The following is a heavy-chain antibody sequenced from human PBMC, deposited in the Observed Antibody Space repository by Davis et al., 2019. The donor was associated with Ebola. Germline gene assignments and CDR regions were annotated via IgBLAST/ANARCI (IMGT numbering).Heavy chain of an antibody. CDR3: AKMTTVTTFGGMDV. J-gene: IGHJ6*02. CDR2: ISSSSSYI. D-gene: IGHD4-17*01. CDR1: GFTFSSYS. V-gene: IGHV3-21*04. Sequence: GESLKISCAASGFTFSSYSMNWVRQAPGKGLEWVSSISSSSSYIYYADSVKGRFTISRDNAKNSLYLQMNSLRAEDTAVYYCAKMTTVTTFGGMDVWGQGTTVTVSS.